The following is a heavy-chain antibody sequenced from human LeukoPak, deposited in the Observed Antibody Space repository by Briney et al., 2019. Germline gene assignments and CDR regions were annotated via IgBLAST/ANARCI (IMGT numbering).Heavy chain of an antibody. CDR1: GYTFTNYD. CDR2: MNPNSGNT. Sequence: GASVKVSCKASGYTFTNYDINWVRQASGQGLEWMGWMNPNSGNTGSAQKFQGIVTMTSNTSISTAYMELSSLRSEDTAVYYCARGLRREQQLLRAFDYWGQGTPVTVSS. D-gene: IGHD6-13*01. V-gene: IGHV1-8*01. CDR3: ARGLRREQQLLRAFDY. J-gene: IGHJ4*02.